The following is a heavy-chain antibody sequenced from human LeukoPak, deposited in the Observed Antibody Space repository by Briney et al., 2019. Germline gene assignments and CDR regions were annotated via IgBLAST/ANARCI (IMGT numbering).Heavy chain of an antibody. CDR1: GYTFTGYY. V-gene: IGHV1-2*06. J-gene: IGHJ5*02. CDR3: AREAGTFGGVIVKRVWFDP. Sequence: GASVKVSCKTSGYTFTGYYIHWVRQAPGQGLEWIGRINPNSGGTNYAQKFQGRVTMTRDTPISTVYMELSRLRSDDTAVYYCAREAGTFGGVIVKRVWFDPWGQGTLVTVSS. D-gene: IGHD3-16*02. CDR2: INPNSGGT.